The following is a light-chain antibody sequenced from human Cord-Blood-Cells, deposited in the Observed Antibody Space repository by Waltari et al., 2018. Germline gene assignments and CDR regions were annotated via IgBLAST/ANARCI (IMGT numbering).Light chain of an antibody. CDR1: SSDVGGYNY. V-gene: IGLV2-11*01. J-gene: IGLJ3*02. CDR2: DVS. CDR3: CSYAGSYTFEV. Sequence: QSALTQPRSVSGSPGQSVTISCTGTSSDVGGYNYVSWYQQHPVKAPKLMIYDVSKRPSGVPDRFSGSKSGNTASLTISGLQAEDEADYYCCSYAGSYTFEVFGGGTKLTVL.